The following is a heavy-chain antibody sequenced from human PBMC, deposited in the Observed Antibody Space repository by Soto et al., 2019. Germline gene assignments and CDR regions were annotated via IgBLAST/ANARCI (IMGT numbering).Heavy chain of an antibody. D-gene: IGHD3-10*01. CDR2: IIPIFDTA. Sequence: QVQLVQSGAEVKKPGSSVKVSCKASGGTFSNYAISWVRQAPGQGLEWMGGIIPIFDTANYAQKFQGRVTIIADKSTYTVYLQLSSMRSEDTAVYYCARGAPDSNNRRYGLQTFDSWGQGSLVTVSS. J-gene: IGHJ5*01. CDR3: ARGAPDSNNRRYGLQTFDS. CDR1: GGTFSNYA. V-gene: IGHV1-69*06.